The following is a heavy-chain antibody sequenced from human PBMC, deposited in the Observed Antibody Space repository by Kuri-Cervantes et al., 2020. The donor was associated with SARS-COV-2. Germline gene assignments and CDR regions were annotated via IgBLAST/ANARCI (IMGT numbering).Heavy chain of an antibody. CDR3: AREGELRAFDI. Sequence: GESLKISCAASGFTFSSYSMNWVRQAPGKGLEWVSFISSSSSYIYYADSVKGRFTISRDNAKNSLYLQMNSLRAEDTAVYYCAREGELRAFDIWGQGTMVTVSS. J-gene: IGHJ3*02. CDR2: ISSSSSYI. D-gene: IGHD1-26*01. CDR1: GFTFSSYS. V-gene: IGHV3-21*01.